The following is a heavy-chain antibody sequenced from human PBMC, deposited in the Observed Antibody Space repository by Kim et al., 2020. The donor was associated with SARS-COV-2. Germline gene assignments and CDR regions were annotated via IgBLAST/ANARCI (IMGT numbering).Heavy chain of an antibody. CDR1: GAAIDDYY. V-gene: IGHV4-59*01. D-gene: IGHD3-22*01. CDR2: IHHNGNS. J-gene: IGHJ4*02. CDR3: ARKRAVGSGFIDS. Sequence: SETLSLTCAVSGAAIDDYYWSWIRQAPGKGLEWIGYIHHNGNSNSNPSLESRVTISLDTSRNQFSLKLTYVTAADSAVYFCARKRAVGSGFIDSWGQG.